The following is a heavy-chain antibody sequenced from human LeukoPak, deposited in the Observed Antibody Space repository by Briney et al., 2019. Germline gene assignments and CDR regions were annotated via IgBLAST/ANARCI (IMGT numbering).Heavy chain of an antibody. Sequence: ASVKVSCKASAYAFTTYYIHWVRQAPGQGLEWMGLINPSNGYTDYAQRFQGRVTMTRDTSTTTAYMELSSLRSEDTAVYYCARGRSGYCGGDCSTLDYWGRGTLVTVSS. CDR3: ARGRSGYCGGDCSTLDY. V-gene: IGHV1-46*01. CDR2: INPSNGYT. D-gene: IGHD2-21*01. J-gene: IGHJ4*02. CDR1: AYAFTTYY.